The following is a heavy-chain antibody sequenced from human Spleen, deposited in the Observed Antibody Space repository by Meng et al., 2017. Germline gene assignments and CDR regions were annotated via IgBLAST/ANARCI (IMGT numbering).Heavy chain of an antibody. D-gene: IGHD3-10*01. CDR1: GITFSAHY. V-gene: IGHV3-72*01. J-gene: IGHJ1*01. Sequence: GESLKISCAASGITFSAHYMDWVRQAPGKGLEWVGRTRNKANDYTTEYAASVKGRFTISRDDSKNSLYLQMNSLKTEDTAVYYCAREPYVSGSYYIYHFYLWGQGTLVTVSS. CDR3: AREPYVSGSYYIYHFYL. CDR2: TRNKANDYTT.